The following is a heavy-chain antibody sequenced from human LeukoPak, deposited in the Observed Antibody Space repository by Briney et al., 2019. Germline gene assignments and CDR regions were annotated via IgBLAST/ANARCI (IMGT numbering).Heavy chain of an antibody. CDR2: ISYDGSNK. D-gene: IGHD4-17*01. J-gene: IGHJ3*02. CDR3: ATTYGDYVGSAFDI. CDR1: GFTFSSYA. Sequence: GGSLRLSCAASGFTFSSYAMHWVRQAPGKGLEWVAVISYDGSNKYYADSVKGRFTISRDNSKNTLYLQMNSLRAEDTAVYYCATTYGDYVGSAFDIWGQGTMVTVSS. V-gene: IGHV3-30*04.